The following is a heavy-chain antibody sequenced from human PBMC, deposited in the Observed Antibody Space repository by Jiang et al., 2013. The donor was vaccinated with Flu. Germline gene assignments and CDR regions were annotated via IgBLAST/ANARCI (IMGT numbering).Heavy chain of an antibody. CDR1: GFTFSNYA. D-gene: IGHD2-8*02. CDR3: AKATAISCTGVTCYPFDY. Sequence: SGFTFSNYAMSWVRQVPGKGLEWVSTTVGGGRHDTYYTDSVKGRFTISRDNSKNTLYLQMNSLRAEDTAVYFCAKATAISCTGVTCYPFDYWGQGTLVTVSS. CDR2: TVGGGRHDT. J-gene: IGHJ4*02. V-gene: IGHV3-23*01.